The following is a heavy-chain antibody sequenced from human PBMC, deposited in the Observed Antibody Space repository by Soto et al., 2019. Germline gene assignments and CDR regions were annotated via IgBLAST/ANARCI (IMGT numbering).Heavy chain of an antibody. CDR3: ARDFERSAIGP. CDR2: IYYSGST. J-gene: IGHJ5*02. V-gene: IGHV4-31*03. D-gene: IGHD3-9*01. CDR1: GGSISSGGYY. Sequence: PSETLSLTCTVSGGSISSGGYYWSWVRQHPGKGLEWIGYIYYSGSTYYNPSLKSRVTISVDTSKNQFSLKLSSVTAADTAVYFCARDFERSAIGPWGQGTSVTVSS.